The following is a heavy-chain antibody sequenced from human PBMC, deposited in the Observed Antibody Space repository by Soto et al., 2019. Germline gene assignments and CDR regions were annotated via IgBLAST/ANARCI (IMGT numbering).Heavy chain of an antibody. Sequence: ETLSLTCAVSGASFNAYYWSWIRQAPGKGLEWIGEINYSGSSNYNPSLKSRVAMSADRSNNQFSLKVNSVTAADTAIYYCARDANGYKYGSYFDYWGQGALVTVSS. V-gene: IGHV4-34*01. D-gene: IGHD5-18*01. J-gene: IGHJ4*02. CDR2: INYSGSS. CDR3: ARDANGYKYGSYFDY. CDR1: GASFNAYY.